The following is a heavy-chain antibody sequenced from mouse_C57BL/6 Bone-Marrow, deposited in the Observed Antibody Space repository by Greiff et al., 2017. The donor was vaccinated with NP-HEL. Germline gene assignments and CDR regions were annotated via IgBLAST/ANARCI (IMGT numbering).Heavy chain of an antibody. V-gene: IGHV1-69*01. CDR3: ARSHGSRSWFAY. D-gene: IGHD1-1*01. CDR2: LDPSDSYT. Sequence: QVQLQQPGAELVMPGASVKLSCKASGYTFTSYWMHWVKQRPGQGLEWIGELDPSDSYTNYNQKFKGKSTLTVDKSSSTAYMQLSSLTSEDSAVYYCARSHGSRSWFAYWGQGTLVTVSA. J-gene: IGHJ3*01. CDR1: GYTFTSYW.